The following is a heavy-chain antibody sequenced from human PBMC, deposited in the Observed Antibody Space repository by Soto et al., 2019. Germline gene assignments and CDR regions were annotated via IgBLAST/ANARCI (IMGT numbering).Heavy chain of an antibody. D-gene: IGHD6-13*01. CDR1: GYSFTNYW. Sequence: EVQLVQSGAEVKKAGESLKISCQGSGYSFTNYWVGWVRQIPGRGLEWMGIIHPGDSDTRYSPFFQGQVTISADKSIHTASLQWSSLKASDTAMYYCARHNRYSSTWCEGWFDPWGQGTLVTVSS. J-gene: IGHJ5*02. V-gene: IGHV5-51*03. CDR3: ARHNRYSSTWCEGWFDP. CDR2: IHPGDSDT.